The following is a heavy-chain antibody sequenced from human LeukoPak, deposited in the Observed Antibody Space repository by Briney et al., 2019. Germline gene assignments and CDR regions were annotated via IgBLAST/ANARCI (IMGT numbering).Heavy chain of an antibody. CDR1: GFTFSSYW. J-gene: IGHJ5*02. Sequence: PGGSLRLSCAASGFTFSSYWMSWVRQAPGTGLEWVANIKGRFTISRDNAKNSLYLQMNSLRAEDTAVYYCARYSTSSGWFDPWGQGTLVTVSS. D-gene: IGHD6-6*01. V-gene: IGHV3-7*01. CDR3: ARYSTSSGWFDP. CDR2: I.